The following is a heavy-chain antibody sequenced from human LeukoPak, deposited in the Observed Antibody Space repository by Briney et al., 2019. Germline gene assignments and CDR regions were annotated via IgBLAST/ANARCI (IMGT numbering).Heavy chain of an antibody. CDR1: GGTFSSYA. CDR3: AREYQLPLFWFDP. D-gene: IGHD2-2*01. Sequence: GASVKVSCKASGGTFSSYAISWVRQAPGQGLEWMGGIIPIFGTANYAQKFQGRVTIPADESTSTAYMELSSLRSEDTAAYYCAREYQLPLFWFDPWGQGTLVTVSS. V-gene: IGHV1-69*13. J-gene: IGHJ5*02. CDR2: IIPIFGTA.